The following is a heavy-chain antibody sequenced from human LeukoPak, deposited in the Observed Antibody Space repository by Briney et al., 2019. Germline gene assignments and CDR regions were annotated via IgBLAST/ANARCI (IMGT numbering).Heavy chain of an antibody. CDR2: INPNSGGT. J-gene: IGHJ4*02. CDR3: ARDGSVSSGYPNY. V-gene: IGHV1-2*04. D-gene: IGHD3-22*01. Sequence: ASVKVSCKASGYTFTGYYMHWVRQAPGQGLEWMGWINPNSGGTNYAQKFQGWVTMTRDTSISTAYMELSRLRSDDTAVYYCARDGSVSSGYPNYWGQGTLVTVSS. CDR1: GYTFTGYY.